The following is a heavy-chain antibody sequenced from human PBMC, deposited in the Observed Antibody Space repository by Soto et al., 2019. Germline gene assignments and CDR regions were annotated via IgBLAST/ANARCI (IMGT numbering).Heavy chain of an antibody. CDR2: INHSGST. D-gene: IGHD3-22*01. Sequence: SETLSLTCAVYGGSFSGYYWSWIRQPPGNGLEWIGEINHSGSTNYNPSLKSRVTISVDTSKNQFSLKLSSVTAADTAVYYCARTYYYDGSGYYPLGQGTLVTVSS. J-gene: IGHJ5*02. CDR1: GGSFSGYY. CDR3: ARTYYYDGSGYYP. V-gene: IGHV4-34*01.